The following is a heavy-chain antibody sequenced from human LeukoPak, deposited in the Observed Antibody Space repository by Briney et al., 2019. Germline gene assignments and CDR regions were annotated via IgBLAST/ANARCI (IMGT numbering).Heavy chain of an antibody. CDR1: GGSVSSDGFC. CDR3: AKDGETSGWAPGGDS. D-gene: IGHD6-19*01. Sequence: PSETLSLTCTVSGGSVSSDGFCWSWIRQYPGQGLEWIGYIFYSETTYYNPSLRSRVTISADTSKNQFSLKMTSVTAADTAVYYCAKDGETSGWAPGGDSWGQGTLVTVSS. CDR2: IFYSETT. V-gene: IGHV4-31*03. J-gene: IGHJ4*02.